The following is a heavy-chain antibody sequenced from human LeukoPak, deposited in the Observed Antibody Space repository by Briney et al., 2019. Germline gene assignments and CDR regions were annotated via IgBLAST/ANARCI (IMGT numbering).Heavy chain of an antibody. J-gene: IGHJ6*02. V-gene: IGHV3-30-3*01. Sequence: GGSLRLSCAVSGFTFSSYAMHWVRQAPGKGLEWVAVISYDGSNKYYADSVKGRFTISRDNSKNTLYLQMNSLRAEDTAMYYCARDGDYCSGGRCYTLSYYYGMDVWGQGTTVTVSS. CDR2: ISYDGSNK. D-gene: IGHD2-15*01. CDR3: ARDGDYCSGGRCYTLSYYYGMDV. CDR1: GFTFSSYA.